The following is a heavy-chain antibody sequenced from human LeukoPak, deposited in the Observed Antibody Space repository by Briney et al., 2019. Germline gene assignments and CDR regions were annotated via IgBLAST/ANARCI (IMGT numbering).Heavy chain of an antibody. V-gene: IGHV4-39*07. CDR3: ARSGSGSYYMGFDY. D-gene: IGHD3-10*01. CDR2: IYYSGST. CDR1: GGSISSSSYY. Sequence: SETLSLTCTVSGGSISSSSYYWGWIRQPPGKGLEWIGTIYYSGSTYYNSSLKSRVTISVDTSKNQFSLKLSSVTAADTAVYYCARSGSGSYYMGFDYWGQGTLVTVSS. J-gene: IGHJ4*02.